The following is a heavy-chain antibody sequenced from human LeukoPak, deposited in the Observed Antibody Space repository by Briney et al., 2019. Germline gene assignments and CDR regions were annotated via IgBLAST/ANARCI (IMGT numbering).Heavy chain of an antibody. J-gene: IGHJ4*02. D-gene: IGHD6-13*01. V-gene: IGHV3-23*01. CDR3: AKSLGAAGHEPFNH. Sequence: PGGSLRLSCTASGFTFGNHAMSWVRQPPGKGLDWVSGVSDSGGGTYYADSVEGRFTISRDNSKNTLYLQMNRLRAEDTAVYYCAKSLGAAGHEPFNHWGQGTLVTVSS. CDR2: VSDSGGGT. CDR1: GFTFGNHA.